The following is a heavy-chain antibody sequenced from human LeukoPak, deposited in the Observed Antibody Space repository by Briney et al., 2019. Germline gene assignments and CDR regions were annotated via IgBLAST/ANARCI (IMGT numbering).Heavy chain of an antibody. CDR2: IREDGNEK. CDR3: ARGGGLDV. J-gene: IGHJ6*02. D-gene: IGHD3-16*01. Sequence: GGSLRLSCVASGFTLSSYWMSWVRQAPGKGLEWVANIREDGNEKYYVDSVKGRFTISRDNAKNSLYLQMSNLRAEDTAVYFCARGGGLDVWGQGATVTVSS. CDR1: GFTLSSYW. V-gene: IGHV3-7*03.